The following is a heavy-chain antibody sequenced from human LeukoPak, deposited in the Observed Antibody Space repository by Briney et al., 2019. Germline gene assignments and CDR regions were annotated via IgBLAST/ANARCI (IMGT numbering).Heavy chain of an antibody. V-gene: IGHV2-5*02. Sequence: SGPTLVKPTQTLTLTCTFSGFPLRTSGVGVGWIRQPPGKALEWLALIYWDDDKRYSPSLKSRLTITKDTSKNQVVLSMTDMDPVDTATYYCAHRWVGSSWYWVYFDYWGPGTLVTVSS. CDR1: GFPLRTSGVG. CDR3: AHRWVGSSWYWVYFDY. D-gene: IGHD6-13*01. CDR2: IYWDDDK. J-gene: IGHJ4*02.